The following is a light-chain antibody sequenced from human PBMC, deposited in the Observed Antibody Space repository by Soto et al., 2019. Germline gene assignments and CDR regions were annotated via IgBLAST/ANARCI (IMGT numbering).Light chain of an antibody. J-gene: IGLJ1*01. CDR3: CSYAGSCFV. CDR1: SSDVGAYDY. V-gene: IGLV2-11*01. Sequence: QSALTQPRSVSGTPGQSVAISCTGTSSDVGAYDYVSWYQQHPGQAPNLMIYDVNKRPSGVPDRFSGSKSGNTASLTISGLQAEDEADYYCCSYAGSCFVFGTGTKLTVL. CDR2: DVN.